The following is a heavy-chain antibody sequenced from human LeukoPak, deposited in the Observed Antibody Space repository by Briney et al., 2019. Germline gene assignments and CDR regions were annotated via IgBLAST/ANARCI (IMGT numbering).Heavy chain of an antibody. CDR2: ISGSGGST. CDR1: GFTFSSYA. Sequence: GASLRLSCAASGFTFSSYAMSWVRQAPGKGLEWVSAISGSGGSTYYADSVKGRFTISRDNSKNTLYLQMNSLRAEDTAVYYCAKGLANWGPRAYYFDYWGQGTLVTVSS. J-gene: IGHJ4*02. CDR3: AKGLANWGPRAYYFDY. D-gene: IGHD7-27*01. V-gene: IGHV3-23*01.